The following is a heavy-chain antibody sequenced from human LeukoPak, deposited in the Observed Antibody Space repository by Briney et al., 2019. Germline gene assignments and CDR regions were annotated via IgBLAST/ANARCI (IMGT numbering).Heavy chain of an antibody. D-gene: IGHD1-26*01. CDR1: GFTFSSYS. V-gene: IGHV3-21*01. J-gene: IGHJ4*02. CDR3: ARGQSEGGYFDY. CDR2: ISSSSTYI. Sequence: GSLRLSCAASGFTFSSYSMNWVRQAPGKGLEWVSSISSSSTYIYYADSVKGRFTISRDNAKNSLYLQMNSLRAEDTAVYYCARGQSEGGYFDYWGQGTLVTVSS.